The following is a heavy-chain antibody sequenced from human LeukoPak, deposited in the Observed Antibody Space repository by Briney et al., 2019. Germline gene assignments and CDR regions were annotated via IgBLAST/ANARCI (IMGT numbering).Heavy chain of an antibody. CDR3: ASYRNYYDSSGFDY. Sequence: SETLSLTCAVSGGSISSGGYSWCWIRQPPGKGLEWIGYIYHSGSTYYNPSLKSRVTISVDRSKNQFSLKLSSVTAADTAVYYCASYRNYYDSSGFDYWGQGTLVTVSS. D-gene: IGHD3-22*01. CDR1: GGSISSGGYS. V-gene: IGHV4-30-2*01. J-gene: IGHJ4*02. CDR2: IYHSGST.